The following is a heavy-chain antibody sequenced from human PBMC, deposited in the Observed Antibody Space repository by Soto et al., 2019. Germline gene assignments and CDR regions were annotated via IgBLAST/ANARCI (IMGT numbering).Heavy chain of an antibody. CDR3: ARRHSGGFFRFFDS. D-gene: IGHD2-15*01. J-gene: IGHJ4*02. Sequence: SVKVSCKASGGSLSTNPISWVRQAPGQGLEWMGGTGSGTGPGNHAQKFQGRLTVTADKSTSTVYMELTNLSSEDTAVYYCARRHSGGFFRFFDSWGQGTLATVSS. CDR2: TGSGTGPG. V-gene: IGHV1-69*06. CDR1: GGSLSTNP.